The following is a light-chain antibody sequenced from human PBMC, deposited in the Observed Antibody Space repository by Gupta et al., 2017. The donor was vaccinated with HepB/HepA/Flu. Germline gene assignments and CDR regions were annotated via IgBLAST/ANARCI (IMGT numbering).Light chain of an antibody. V-gene: IGLV2-23*02. CDR3: CSYAGSSTVV. CDR2: EVS. CDR1: SRDVGSYNL. J-gene: IGLJ2*01. Sequence: QSALTQPASVSGSPGQSITISCTGTSRDVGSYNLVSWYQQPPSKAPKLMINEVSKRPSGVSNRFSGSKSGNTASLTISGLQAEDEADYYCCSYAGSSTVVFGGGTKLTVL.